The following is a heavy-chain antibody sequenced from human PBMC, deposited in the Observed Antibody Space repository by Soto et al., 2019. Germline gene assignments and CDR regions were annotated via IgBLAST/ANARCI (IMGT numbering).Heavy chain of an antibody. J-gene: IGHJ4*02. V-gene: IGHV3-23*01. CDR3: AKSLGHRSGWSHDY. Sequence: EVQLLESGGGLVQPGGSLRLSCAASGFTFSIYAMSWVRQAPGKGLDWVSGISGSGTYYADSVKGRFTISRDNSKNTLYLQMDSLRDEDTAVYYCAKSLGHRSGWSHDYWGQGTLVTVSS. CDR2: ISGSGT. D-gene: IGHD6-19*01. CDR1: GFTFSIYA.